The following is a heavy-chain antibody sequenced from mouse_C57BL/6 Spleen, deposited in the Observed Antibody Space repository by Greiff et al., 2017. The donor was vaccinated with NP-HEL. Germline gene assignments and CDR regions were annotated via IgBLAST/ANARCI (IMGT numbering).Heavy chain of an antibody. CDR2: IHPNSGST. Sequence: QVQLQQPGAELVKPGASVKLSCKASGYTFTSYWMHWVKQRPGQGLEWIGMIHPNSGSTNYNEKFKSKATLTVDKSSSTAYMQLSSLTSEDSAVYYCARRGIYDGYSWYFDVWGTGTTVTVSS. CDR1: GYTFTSYW. CDR3: ARRGIYDGYSWYFDV. J-gene: IGHJ1*03. V-gene: IGHV1-64*01. D-gene: IGHD2-3*01.